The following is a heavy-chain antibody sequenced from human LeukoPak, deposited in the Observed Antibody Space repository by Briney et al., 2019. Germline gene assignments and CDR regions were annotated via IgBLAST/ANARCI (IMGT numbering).Heavy chain of an antibody. CDR3: ARAYDFPDY. J-gene: IGHJ4*02. V-gene: IGHV1-46*01. CDR2: INPNDGST. Sequence: ASVKVSCKASGYTFTTYWIQWVRQAPGQGLEWVALINPNDGSTTYAHKFQGRVTMTRDTSTSTVYMELSSLRSEDTAVYYCARAYDFPDYWGQGTLVTVSS. D-gene: IGHD3-3*01. CDR1: GYTFTTYW.